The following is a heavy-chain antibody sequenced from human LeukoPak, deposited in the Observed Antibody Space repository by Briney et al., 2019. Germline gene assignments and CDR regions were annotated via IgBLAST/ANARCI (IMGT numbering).Heavy chain of an antibody. Sequence: GGSLRLSCAASGFSVSSNYMNWVRQAAGKGLEWVSIIHSGGNTYYADSVKGRFTVSRDNSKNTMYLQMNSPRAEDTAVYYCARGGWEPDYWGQGTLVTVSS. D-gene: IGHD1-26*01. CDR2: IHSGGNT. V-gene: IGHV3-53*01. CDR1: GFSVSSNY. J-gene: IGHJ4*02. CDR3: ARGGWEPDY.